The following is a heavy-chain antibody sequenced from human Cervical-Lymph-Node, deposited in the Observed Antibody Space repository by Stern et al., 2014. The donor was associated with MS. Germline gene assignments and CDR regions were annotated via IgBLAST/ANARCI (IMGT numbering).Heavy chain of an antibody. Sequence: QVQLVQSGGGVVQPGRSLRLSCAASGFTFSSYGMHWVRQAPGKGLEWVAVRWYDGSNKYYADSVKGRFTISRDNSKNTLYLQMNSLRAEDTAVYYCAREQWLESYGMDVWGQGTTVTVSS. CDR3: AREQWLESYGMDV. J-gene: IGHJ6*02. CDR2: RWYDGSNK. CDR1: GFTFSSYG. V-gene: IGHV3-33*01. D-gene: IGHD6-19*01.